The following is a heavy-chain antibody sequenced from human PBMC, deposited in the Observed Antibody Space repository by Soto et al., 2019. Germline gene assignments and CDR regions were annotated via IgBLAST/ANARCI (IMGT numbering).Heavy chain of an antibody. Sequence: PGGSLRLSCAASGFTFSDYYMSWIRQAPGKGLEWVSYISSSSSYTNYADSAKGRFTISRDNAKNSLYLQMNSLRAEDTAVYYCARDNVEMATIAYFDYWGQGTLVTVSS. J-gene: IGHJ4*02. CDR3: ARDNVEMATIAYFDY. CDR1: GFTFSDYY. D-gene: IGHD5-12*01. CDR2: ISSSSSYT. V-gene: IGHV3-11*06.